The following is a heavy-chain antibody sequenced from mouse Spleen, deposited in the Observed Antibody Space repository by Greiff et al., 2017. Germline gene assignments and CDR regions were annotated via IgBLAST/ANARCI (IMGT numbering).Heavy chain of an antibody. J-gene: IGHJ3*01. D-gene: IGHD1-1*01. CDR1: GFTFSSYA. V-gene: IGHV5-9-3*01. Sequence: VQLKESGGGLVKPGGSLKLSCAASGFTFSSYAMSWVRQTPEKRLEWVATISSGGSYTYYPDSVKGRFTISRDNAKNTLYLQMSSLRSEDTAMYYCARHYYGSSSWFAYWGQGTLVTVSA. CDR2: ISSGGSYT. CDR3: ARHYYGSSSWFAY.